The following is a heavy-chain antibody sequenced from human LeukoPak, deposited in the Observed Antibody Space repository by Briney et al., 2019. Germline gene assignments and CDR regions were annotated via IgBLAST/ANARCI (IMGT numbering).Heavy chain of an antibody. CDR1: GYTFTGYY. D-gene: IGHD6-13*01. CDR3: ARETTGYSSSWTDY. CDR2: INPKRGDT. J-gene: IGHJ4*02. Sequence: ASVKVSCKASGYTFTGYYMHWVRQAPGQGLEWMGWINPKRGDTNYAQKFQGRVTMTRDTSINTVYMELSRLRSDDTAVYYCARETTGYSSSWTDYWGQGTLVTVSS. V-gene: IGHV1-2*02.